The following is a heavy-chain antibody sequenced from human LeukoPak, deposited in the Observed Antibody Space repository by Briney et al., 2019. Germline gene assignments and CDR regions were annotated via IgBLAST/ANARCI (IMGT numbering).Heavy chain of an antibody. CDR2: IPRNGGST. CDR3: AELGITMIGGV. D-gene: IGHD3-10*02. CDR1: GFTFSSYA. J-gene: IGHJ6*04. V-gene: IGHV3-23*01. Sequence: QPGGSLRLSCAASGFTFSSYAMSWVRQAPGKGLEWVSSIPRNGGSTYYADSVKGRFTISRDNSKNTLYVQMNSLRVDDTAVYYCAELGITMIGGVWGKGTTVTISS.